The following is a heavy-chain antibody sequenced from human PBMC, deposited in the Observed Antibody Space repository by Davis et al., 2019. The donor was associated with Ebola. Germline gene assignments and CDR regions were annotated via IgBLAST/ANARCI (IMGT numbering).Heavy chain of an antibody. J-gene: IGHJ3*02. Sequence: MPSETLSLTCTVSGGSISSSSYYWGWIRQPPGKGLEWIGSIYYSGSTYYNPSLKSRVTISVDTSKNQFSLKLSSVTAADTAVYYCASLRLYLGAFDIWGQGTMVTVSS. D-gene: IGHD2-21*02. CDR2: IYYSGST. CDR3: ASLRLYLGAFDI. CDR1: GGSISSSSYY. V-gene: IGHV4-39*07.